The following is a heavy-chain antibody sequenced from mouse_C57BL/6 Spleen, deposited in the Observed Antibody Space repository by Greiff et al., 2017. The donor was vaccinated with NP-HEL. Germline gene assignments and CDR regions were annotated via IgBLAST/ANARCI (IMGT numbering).Heavy chain of an antibody. CDR3: TYDYYAMDY. J-gene: IGHJ4*01. CDR2: IRLKSDNYAT. V-gene: IGHV6-3*01. Sequence: EVKLMESGGGLVQPGGSMKLSCVASGFTFSNYWMNWVRQSPEKGLEWVAQIRLKSDNYATHYAESVKGRFTISRDDSKSSVYLQMNNLRAEDTGIYYCTYDYYAMDYWGQGTSVTVSS. CDR1: GFTFSNYW. D-gene: IGHD2-12*01.